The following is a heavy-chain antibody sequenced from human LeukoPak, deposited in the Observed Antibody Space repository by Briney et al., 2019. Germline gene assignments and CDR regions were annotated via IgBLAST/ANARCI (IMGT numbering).Heavy chain of an antibody. CDR3: AIGGMYSGSSSDY. CDR1: GYTFTGYY. CDR2: ITPNSGGT. J-gene: IGHJ4*02. V-gene: IGHV1-2*06. Sequence: ASVKVSCKASGYTFTGYYMHWVRQAPVQGLECMGRITPNSGGTNYAQKFQGRVTMTRDTSISTAYMELSRLRSDDTAVYYCAIGGMYSGSSSDYWGQGTLVTVSS. D-gene: IGHD1-26*01.